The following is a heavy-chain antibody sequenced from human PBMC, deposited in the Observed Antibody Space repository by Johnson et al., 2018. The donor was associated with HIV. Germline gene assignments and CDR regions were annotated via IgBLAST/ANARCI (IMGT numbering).Heavy chain of an antibody. J-gene: IGHJ3*02. CDR3: ARAVAGTWFDI. V-gene: IGHV3-13*01. CDR1: GFTFSSYA. CDR2: IGTAGDT. D-gene: IGHD6-19*01. Sequence: VQLVESGGGVVQPGRSLRLSCAASGFTFSSYAMHWVRQATGKGLEWVSAIGTAGDTYYPGSVKGRFTISRDNSKNTLYLQMNSLRVGDTAVYYCARAVAGTWFDIWGQGTMVTVSS.